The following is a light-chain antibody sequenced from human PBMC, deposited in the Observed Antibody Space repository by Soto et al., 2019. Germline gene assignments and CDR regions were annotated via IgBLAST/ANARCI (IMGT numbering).Light chain of an antibody. V-gene: IGKV3D-15*01. CDR3: QQYNSWPLT. CDR2: DIS. Sequence: ETVMTQSPATLSVSPGERATLSCRASQSVSSNLAWYQQKPGQTPRLLIYDISTRATRIQTRLSGSGSGKQFTLNIRSLQSEDFAVYYSQQYNSWPLTFGGGTKVEIK. J-gene: IGKJ4*01. CDR1: QSVSSN.